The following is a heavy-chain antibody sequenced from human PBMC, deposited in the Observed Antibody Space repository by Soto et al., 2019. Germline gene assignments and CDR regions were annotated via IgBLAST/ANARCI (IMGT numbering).Heavy chain of an antibody. CDR2: ISGNGDTT. Sequence: PGGSLRLSCAASGFTFSNYAMSWVRQAPGRGPEWVSVISGNGDTTFYADSVKGRFTISRDNSKNTLYLQMISLRAADTGVYYCARYSAASGTYYFDYWGPGTLVTVSS. D-gene: IGHD6-13*01. CDR3: ARYSAASGTYYFDY. V-gene: IGHV3-23*01. J-gene: IGHJ4*01. CDR1: GFTFSNYA.